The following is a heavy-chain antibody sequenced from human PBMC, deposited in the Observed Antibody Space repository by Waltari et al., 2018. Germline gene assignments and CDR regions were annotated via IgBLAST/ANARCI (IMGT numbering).Heavy chain of an antibody. Sequence: QVQLQESGPGLVKPSQTLSLTCTVSGDSITSNSLYWNWVRQPAGKGLEWLGRCYSSEYINYNPSLKSRVTISRDTSKKQFFLNLTSVTAADTAFYYCAREVTKVELGRRLPHFFDSWGQGTLVTVSS. J-gene: IGHJ4*02. CDR3: AREVTKVELGRRLPHFFDS. D-gene: IGHD7-27*01. V-gene: IGHV4-61*02. CDR2: CYSSEYI. CDR1: GDSITSNSLY.